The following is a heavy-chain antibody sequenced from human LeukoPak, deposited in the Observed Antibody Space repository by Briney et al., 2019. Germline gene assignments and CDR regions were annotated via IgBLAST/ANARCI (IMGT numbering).Heavy chain of an antibody. V-gene: IGHV4-38-2*02. CDR1: GYSISSGYY. CDR2: IYHSGST. CDR3: ARGGLLWFGELSGNWFDP. Sequence: SETLSLTCTVSGYSISSGYYWGWIRQPPGKGLEWIGSIYHSGSTYYNPSLKSRVTISVDTSKNQFSLKLSSVTAADTAVYYCARGGLLWFGELSGNWFDPWGQGTLVTVSS. D-gene: IGHD3-10*01. J-gene: IGHJ5*02.